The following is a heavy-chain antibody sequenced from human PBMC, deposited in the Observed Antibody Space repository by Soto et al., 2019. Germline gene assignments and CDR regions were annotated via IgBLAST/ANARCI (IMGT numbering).Heavy chain of an antibody. J-gene: IGHJ4*02. CDR3: ARDEHIVVVTATGV. Sequence: QVQLVESGGGVVQPGRSLRLSCAASGFTFSSYAMHWVRQAPGKGLEWVAVISYDGSNKYYADSVKGRFTISRDNPKNTLYLQMNSLRAEDTAVYYCARDEHIVVVTATGVWGQGTLVTVSS. D-gene: IGHD2-21*02. CDR2: ISYDGSNK. CDR1: GFTFSSYA. V-gene: IGHV3-30-3*01.